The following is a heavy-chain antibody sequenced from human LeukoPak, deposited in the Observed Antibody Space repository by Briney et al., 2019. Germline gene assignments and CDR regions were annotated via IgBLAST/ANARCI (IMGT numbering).Heavy chain of an antibody. CDR1: GYTFTGYY. D-gene: IGHD1-26*01. CDR3: ARQYSGSYYRFDY. Sequence: ASVKVSCKASGYTFTGYYMHWVRQAPGQGLEWMGWINPNSGGTNYAQKFQGRVTMTRDTSTSTAYMELSRLRSDDTAVYYCARQYSGSYYRFDYWGQGTLVTVSS. CDR2: INPNSGGT. J-gene: IGHJ4*02. V-gene: IGHV1-2*02.